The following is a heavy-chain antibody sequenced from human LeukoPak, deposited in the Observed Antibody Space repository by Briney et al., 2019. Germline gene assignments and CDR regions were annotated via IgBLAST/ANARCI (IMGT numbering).Heavy chain of an antibody. CDR3: ARGSRELYYFDY. V-gene: IGHV4-59*01. J-gene: IGHJ4*02. D-gene: IGHD1-7*01. Sequence: SETLSLTCTVSGGSISSYYWSWIRQPPGKGLEWIGYIYYSGSTKYNPSLKSRVTISVGASKTQFSLKLNSVTAADTAVYYCARGSRELYYFDYWGQGTLVTVSS. CDR2: IYYSGST. CDR1: GGSISSYY.